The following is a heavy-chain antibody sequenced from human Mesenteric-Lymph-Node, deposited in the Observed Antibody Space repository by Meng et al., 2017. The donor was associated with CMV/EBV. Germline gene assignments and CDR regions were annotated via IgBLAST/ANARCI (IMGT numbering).Heavy chain of an antibody. CDR2: IRSKADGGTA. CDR1: GLTFTNAW. V-gene: IGHV3-15*01. Sequence: GESLKISCAASGLTFTNAWMSWVRQAPERGLEWVGRIRSKADGGTADYAAPVNGRFTISRDDSKNTLYLQMNGLKTEDTAVYYCTTGEDFWSGYPFDYWGQGTLVTVSS. CDR3: TTGEDFWSGYPFDY. J-gene: IGHJ4*02. D-gene: IGHD3-3*01.